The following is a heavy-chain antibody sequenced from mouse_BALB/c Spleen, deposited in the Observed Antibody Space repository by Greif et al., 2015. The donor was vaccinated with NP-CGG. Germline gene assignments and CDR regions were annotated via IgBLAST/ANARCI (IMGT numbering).Heavy chain of an antibody. CDR2: IYPGSGNT. Sequence: VQLQESGPELVKPGASVKISCKASGYTFTDYYINWVKQKLGQGLEWIGWIYPGSGNTKYNEKFKGKATLTVDTSSSTVYMQLSSLTSEDTAVYFCARRTGTEAMDYWGQGTSVTVSS. D-gene: IGHD4-1*01. J-gene: IGHJ4*01. V-gene: IGHV1-84*02. CDR3: ARRTGTEAMDY. CDR1: GYTFTDYY.